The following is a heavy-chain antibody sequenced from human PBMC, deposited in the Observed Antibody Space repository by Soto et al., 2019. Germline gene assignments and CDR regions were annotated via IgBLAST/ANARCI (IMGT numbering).Heavy chain of an antibody. Sequence: SETLSLTCAVYGWSFSGYYWSWIRQPPGKGLEWIGEINHSGSTNYNPSLKSRVTISVDTSKNQFSLKLSSVTAADTAVYYCARITNLGYCSSTSCYPAFDIWGQGTMVTVSS. CDR3: ARITNLGYCSSTSCYPAFDI. CDR1: GWSFSGYY. D-gene: IGHD2-2*01. J-gene: IGHJ3*02. CDR2: INHSGST. V-gene: IGHV4-34*01.